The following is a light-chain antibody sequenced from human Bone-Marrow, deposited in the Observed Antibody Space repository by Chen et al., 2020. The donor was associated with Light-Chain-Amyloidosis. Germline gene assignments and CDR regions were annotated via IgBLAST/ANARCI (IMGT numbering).Light chain of an antibody. CDR2: EDD. Sequence: FMLTQPHFVPQSPGMTALISSTRCSGSIATNYVHWYQQRPGSSPTPVIYEDDQRPSGVPDRFSGSIDRSSNSASLTISGLKTEDEADYYCQSYQGSSQGVFGGGTKLTVL. CDR1: SGSIATNY. V-gene: IGLV6-57*01. J-gene: IGLJ3*02. CDR3: QSYQGSSQGV.